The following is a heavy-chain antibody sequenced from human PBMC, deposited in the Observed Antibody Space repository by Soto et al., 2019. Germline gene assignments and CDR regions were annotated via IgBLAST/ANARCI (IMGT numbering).Heavy chain of an antibody. Sequence: PGGSLRLSCASSGFTFVTYGLHWVRQAPGKGLEWVALISYDGTNKNYADSVKGRFTISRDNSKNTVYLQMSSLRVEDTAVYYCVKSSGYCSGTRCYGDFYSGMDVWGQGTTVTVPS. CDR2: ISYDGTNK. V-gene: IGHV3-30*18. J-gene: IGHJ6*02. D-gene: IGHD2-2*01. CDR1: GFTFVTYG. CDR3: VKSSGYCSGTRCYGDFYSGMDV.